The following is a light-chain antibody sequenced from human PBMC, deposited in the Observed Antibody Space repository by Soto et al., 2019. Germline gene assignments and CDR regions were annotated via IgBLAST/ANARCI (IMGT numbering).Light chain of an antibody. CDR1: QGIRND. CDR2: AAS. CDR3: LHHNTYALT. Sequence: DIQMTQSPSSLSASVGARVTITCRARQGIRNDLGWYQQKPGKAPTSLIYAASSLQSGVPSRFSRSGFVTEFSLTVRRPEPEEFEPYDCLHHNTYALTFGGGDKVAI. V-gene: IGKV1-17*01. J-gene: IGKJ4*01.